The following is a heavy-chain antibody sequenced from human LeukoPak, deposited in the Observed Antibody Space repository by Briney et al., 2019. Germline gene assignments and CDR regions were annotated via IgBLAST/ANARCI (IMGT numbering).Heavy chain of an antibody. CDR1: GYTFTSYD. CDR3: ARGSDSSGYFPGLGY. D-gene: IGHD3-22*01. CDR2: MNPNSGNT. J-gene: IGHJ4*02. V-gene: IGHV1-8*03. Sequence: ASVTVSCKASGYTFTSYDINWVRQATGQGLEWMGWMNPNSGNTGYAQKFQGRVTITRNTSISTAYMELSSLRSEDTAVYYCARGSDSSGYFPGLGYWGQGTLVTVSS.